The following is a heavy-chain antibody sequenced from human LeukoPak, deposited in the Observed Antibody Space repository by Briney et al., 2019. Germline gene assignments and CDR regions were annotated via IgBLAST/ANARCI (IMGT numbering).Heavy chain of an antibody. Sequence: ASVKVSCKASGYIFTNYYIHWVRQAPGQGLEWMGWINPNSGNTGYAQKFQGRVTMTRNTSISTAYMELSSLRSEDTAVYYCARAWRRCSSTSCQMYCFDYWGQGTLVTVSS. CDR3: ARAWRRCSSTSCQMYCFDY. V-gene: IGHV1-8*02. CDR2: INPNSGNT. D-gene: IGHD2-2*01. J-gene: IGHJ4*02. CDR1: GYIFTNYY.